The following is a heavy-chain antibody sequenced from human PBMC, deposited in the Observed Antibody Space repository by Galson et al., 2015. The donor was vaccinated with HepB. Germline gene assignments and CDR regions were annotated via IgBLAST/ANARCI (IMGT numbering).Heavy chain of an antibody. CDR1: GYSFTSYW. Sequence: QSGAEVKKPGESPKISCKGSGYSFTSYWIGWVRQMPGKGLEWMGIIYPGDSDTRYSPSFQGQVTISADKSISTAYLQWSSLKASDTAMYYCARSQRGTYYYYGMDVWGQGTTVTVSS. D-gene: IGHD3-16*01. CDR3: ARSQRGTYYYYGMDV. J-gene: IGHJ6*02. CDR2: IYPGDSDT. V-gene: IGHV5-51*01.